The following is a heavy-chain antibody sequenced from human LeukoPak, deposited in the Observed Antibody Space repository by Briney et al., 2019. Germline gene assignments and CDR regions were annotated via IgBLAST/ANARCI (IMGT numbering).Heavy chain of an antibody. V-gene: IGHV4-34*01. D-gene: IGHD2-8*01. CDR2: INHSGST. CDR1: GGSFSGYY. Sequence: PSETLSLTCAVYGGSFSGYYWSWIRQPPGKGLEWIGEINHSGSTNYNPSLKSRVTISVDTSKNQFSLELSSVTAADTAVYYCARVYDVYATSCFDYWGQGTLVTVSS. CDR3: ARVYDVYATSCFDY. J-gene: IGHJ4*02.